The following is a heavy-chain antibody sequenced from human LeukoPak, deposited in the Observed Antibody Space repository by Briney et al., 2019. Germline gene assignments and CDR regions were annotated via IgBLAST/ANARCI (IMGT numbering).Heavy chain of an antibody. Sequence: PSETLSLTCTVSGISINPYYWTWIRQPAGKGLEWIGRTIPASGSMNYNPSFKSRVTMSVDTSKNQLSLEMTSVTAADTAVYYCMKDGPSWGLLWGLGTLVTVSP. CDR2: TIPASGSM. V-gene: IGHV4-4*07. CDR1: GISINPYY. CDR3: MKDGPSWGLL. D-gene: IGHD3-16*01. J-gene: IGHJ4*02.